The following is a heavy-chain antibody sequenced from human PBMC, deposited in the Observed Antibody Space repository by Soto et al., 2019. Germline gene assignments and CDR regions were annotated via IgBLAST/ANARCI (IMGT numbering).Heavy chain of an antibody. CDR2: ISHSGRN. CDR3: ARLDSSGWYQGSYFDC. CDR1: GGSISRGPYY. J-gene: IGHJ4*02. Sequence: QLQLQESGPGLVKPPETLSLTCTVSGGSISRGPYYWGWVRQPPGKGLEWIGTISHSGRNYYNPSLTGRVTISADTSKNQCSLRLTSVPAADTAVYFCARLDSSGWYQGSYFDCWGQGTLVPVSS. D-gene: IGHD6-19*01. V-gene: IGHV4-39*01.